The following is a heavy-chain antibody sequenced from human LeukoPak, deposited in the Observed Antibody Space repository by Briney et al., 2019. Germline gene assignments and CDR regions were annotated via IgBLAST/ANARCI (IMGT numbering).Heavy chain of an antibody. Sequence: GGSLRLSCAASGFTFSSYAMSWVRQAPGKGLEWVSAIGGSGGSTYYADSVKGRFTISRDNSKNTLYLQMNSLRAEDTAVYYCAKGGSGYYYSHFDYWGQGTLVTVSS. D-gene: IGHD5-12*01. CDR2: IGGSGGST. CDR1: GFTFSSYA. CDR3: AKGGSGYYYSHFDY. J-gene: IGHJ4*02. V-gene: IGHV3-23*01.